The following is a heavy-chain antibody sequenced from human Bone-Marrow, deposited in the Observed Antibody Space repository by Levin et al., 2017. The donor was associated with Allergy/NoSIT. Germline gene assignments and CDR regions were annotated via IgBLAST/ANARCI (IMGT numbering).Heavy chain of an antibody. V-gene: IGHV1-18*01. CDR2: ISAYNGNT. CDR3: ARVPNYYDSSGYGDYFDY. Sequence: GESLKISCKASGYTFTSYGISWVRQAPGQGLEWMGWISAYNGNTNYAQKLQGRVTMTTDTSTSTAYMELRSLRSDDTAVYYCARVPNYYDSSGYGDYFDYWGQGTLVTVSS. CDR1: GYTFTSYG. D-gene: IGHD3-22*01. J-gene: IGHJ4*02.